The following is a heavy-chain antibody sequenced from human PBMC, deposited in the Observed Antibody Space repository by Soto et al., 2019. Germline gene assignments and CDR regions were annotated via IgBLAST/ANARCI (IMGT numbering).Heavy chain of an antibody. CDR1: GFTFSSYA. CDR2: ISGSGSST. J-gene: IGHJ5*02. D-gene: IGHD3-22*01. Sequence: WGSLRLSCAASGFTFSSYAMSWVRQAPGKGLEWVSAISGSGSSTYYADSVKGRFTISRDNSKNTLYLQMNSLRAEDTAVYYCAKSVHYDSSGYYYSGPWFDPWGQGTLVTVSS. V-gene: IGHV3-23*01. CDR3: AKSVHYDSSGYYYSGPWFDP.